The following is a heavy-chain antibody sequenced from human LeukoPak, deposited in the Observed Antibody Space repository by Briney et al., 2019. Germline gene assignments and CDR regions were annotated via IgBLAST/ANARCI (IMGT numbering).Heavy chain of an antibody. CDR1: GGSISSYY. V-gene: IGHV4-59*01. Sequence: KPSETLSLTCTVSGGSISSYYWSWIRQPPGKGLEWIGYIYYSGSTNYNPSLKSRVTISVDTSKNQFSLKLSSVTAADTAVYYCAREESRYCRGSNCYNWFDPWGRGTLVTVSS. CDR2: IYYSGST. CDR3: AREESRYCRGSNCYNWFDP. D-gene: IGHD2-15*01. J-gene: IGHJ5*02.